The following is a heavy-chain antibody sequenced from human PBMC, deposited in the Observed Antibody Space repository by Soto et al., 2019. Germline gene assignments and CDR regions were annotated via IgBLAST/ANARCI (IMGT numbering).Heavy chain of an antibody. CDR3: ARESYDWNPDAYYHYDMDV. V-gene: IGHV3-21*01. J-gene: IGHJ6*02. D-gene: IGHD1-20*01. CDR2: ISTSSSNI. Sequence: GGSLRLSCAASGFTFSNYNMNWVRQAPGKGLEWVSSISTSSSNIYYADSVKGRFTISRDYAKNSLYLQMNSLRTEDTAVYYCARESYDWNPDAYYHYDMDVWGQGTTVTVSS. CDR1: GFTFSNYN.